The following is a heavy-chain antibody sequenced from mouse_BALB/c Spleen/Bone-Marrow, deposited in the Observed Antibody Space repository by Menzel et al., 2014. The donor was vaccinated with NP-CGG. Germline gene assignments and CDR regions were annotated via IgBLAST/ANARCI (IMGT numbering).Heavy chain of an antibody. CDR1: GFTFSSYT. Sequence: EVQLQQSGGGLVQPGGSLKLSCAASGFTFSSYTVSWVRQTPEKRLEWVAYISNGGGSTYYPDTVKGRFTISRDNAKNXLXLQMSSLKAEDTAMYYCARQLGLRWAMDYWGQGTSVTVSS. CDR2: ISNGGGST. CDR3: ARQLGLRWAMDY. J-gene: IGHJ4*01. V-gene: IGHV5-12-2*01. D-gene: IGHD3-1*01.